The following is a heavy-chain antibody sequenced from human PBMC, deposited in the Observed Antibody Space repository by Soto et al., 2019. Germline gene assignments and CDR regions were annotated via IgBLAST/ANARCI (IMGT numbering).Heavy chain of an antibody. D-gene: IGHD2-15*01. Sequence: PGGSLRLSCAASGFPVSSNYISGVRQAPGEGLEWVSIICSGGSTYYADSMEGRFTISRDNYKNTLYLQMNSLRAEDTAVYYCARKRGYCSGGSCLEDAFEIWGQGTMVTVSS. CDR3: ARKRGYCSGGSCLEDAFEI. V-gene: IGHV3-53*01. CDR1: GFPVSSNY. J-gene: IGHJ3*02. CDR2: ICSGGST.